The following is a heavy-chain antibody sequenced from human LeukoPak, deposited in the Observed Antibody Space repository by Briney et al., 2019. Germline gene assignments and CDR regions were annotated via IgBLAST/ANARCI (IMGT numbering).Heavy chain of an antibody. V-gene: IGHV3-74*01. CDR2: IESDGTST. Sequence: GGSLRLSCAASGFTFSSHWMHWVRQAPGKGLVWVSRIESDGTSTNYADSVKGRFTISRDNAKNSLYLQMNSLRAEDTAVYYCASSSGGRAPTHFDYWGQGTPVTVSS. D-gene: IGHD2-15*01. CDR1: GFTFSSHW. CDR3: ASSSGGRAPTHFDY. J-gene: IGHJ4*02.